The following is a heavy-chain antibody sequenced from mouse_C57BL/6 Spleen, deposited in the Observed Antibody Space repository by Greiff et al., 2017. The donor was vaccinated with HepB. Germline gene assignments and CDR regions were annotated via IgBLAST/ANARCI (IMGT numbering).Heavy chain of an antibody. D-gene: IGHD1-1*01. J-gene: IGHJ4*01. CDR1: GYTFTDYE. CDR3: TRRGDGSSRGYAMDY. Sequence: VQLQQSGAELVRPGASVTLSCKASGYTFTDYEMHWVKQTPVHGLEWIGAIDPETGGTAYNQKFKGKAILTADKSSSTAYMELRSLTSEDSAVYYCTRRGDGSSRGYAMDYWGQGTSVTGSS. V-gene: IGHV1-15*01. CDR2: IDPETGGT.